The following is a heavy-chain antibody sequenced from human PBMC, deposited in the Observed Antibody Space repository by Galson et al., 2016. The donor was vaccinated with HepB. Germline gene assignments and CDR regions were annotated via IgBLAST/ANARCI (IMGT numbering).Heavy chain of an antibody. D-gene: IGHD1-14*01. J-gene: IGHJ4*02. Sequence: SVKVSCKASGYTFNTYNLHWVRPAPGQGLEWMGIIKPSGGNTIYAQKFQDTITMTRDTSKSTVYMELISLRSEDTAVYYCARELDHSFYFDYWGQGTLLTVSS. CDR2: IKPSGGNT. CDR1: GYTFNTYN. CDR3: ARELDHSFYFDY. V-gene: IGHV1-46*02.